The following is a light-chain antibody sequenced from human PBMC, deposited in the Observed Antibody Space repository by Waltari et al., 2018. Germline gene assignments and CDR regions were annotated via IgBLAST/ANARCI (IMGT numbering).Light chain of an antibody. CDR3: MQTTLLPLT. CDR2: EVS. J-gene: IGKJ4*01. CDR1: PSPLHSDGKTY. Sequence: EIVMIQSPLSLSVTPGQSASISCKSSPSPLHSDGKTYLNWYLQKPGQPPHLLIHEVSKRFSGVPDRFSGGGSGTDFTLKISRVEAEDVGIYYCMQTTLLPLTFGGGTKVEIK. V-gene: IGKV2D-29*01.